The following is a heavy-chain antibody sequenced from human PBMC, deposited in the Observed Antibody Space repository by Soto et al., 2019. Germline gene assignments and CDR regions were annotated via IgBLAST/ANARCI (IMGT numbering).Heavy chain of an antibody. D-gene: IGHD3-3*01. Sequence: GGSLRLSCAASGFTFSGSAMHWVRQASGKGLEWVGRIRSKPNNYATAYGASVKGRFTISRDDSKNTAYLQMNGLNTEDTAVYYCSRQASDFWSGKPQYYMDVWGKGTTVTVSS. CDR3: SRQASDFWSGKPQYYMDV. CDR1: GFTFSGSA. CDR2: IRSKPNNYAT. V-gene: IGHV3-73*01. J-gene: IGHJ6*03.